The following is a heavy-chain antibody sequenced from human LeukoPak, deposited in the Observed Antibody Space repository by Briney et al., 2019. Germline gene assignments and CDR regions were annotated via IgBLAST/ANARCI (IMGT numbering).Heavy chain of an antibody. Sequence: GGSLRLSCEASGFTFSGHYMDWVRQAPGKGPEWVGRIRNRANGYTTDYGASVKGRFTISRDDSKNSMYLQLSSLKTEDTALYYCVRVRRGDSFDLWGQGTLVTVSS. CDR2: IRNRANGYTT. D-gene: IGHD4-17*01. J-gene: IGHJ4*02. CDR3: VRVRRGDSFDL. CDR1: GFTFSGHY. V-gene: IGHV3-72*01.